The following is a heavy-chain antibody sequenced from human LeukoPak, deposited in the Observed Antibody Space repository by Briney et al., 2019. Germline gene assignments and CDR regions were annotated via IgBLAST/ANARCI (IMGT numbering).Heavy chain of an antibody. CDR1: GASISGDGQY. CDR3: ARVIVSYRYDANWFDP. D-gene: IGHD2-8*01. Sequence: SQTLSLTCTVSGASISGDGQYWSWIRQHPGKGLEWIGYIYYSGNSYYNPSLKSRVTISADTSENQFSLQLNSVTAADTAVYYCARVIVSYRYDANWFDPWGKGTLVTVSS. CDR2: IYYSGNS. V-gene: IGHV4-31*03. J-gene: IGHJ5*02.